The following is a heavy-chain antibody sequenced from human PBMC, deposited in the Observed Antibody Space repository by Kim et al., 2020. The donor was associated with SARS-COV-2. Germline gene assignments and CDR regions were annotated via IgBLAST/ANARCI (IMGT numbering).Heavy chain of an antibody. D-gene: IGHD2-15*01. V-gene: IGHV4-59*13. CDR2: IYYSGST. CDR3: ARLSTEVAAPDY. Sequence: SETLSLTCTVSGGSISSYYWSWIRQPPGKGLEWIGYIYYSGSTNYNPSLKSRVTISVDTSKNQFSLKLSSVTAADTAVYYCARLSTEVAAPDYWGQGTL. J-gene: IGHJ4*02. CDR1: GGSISSYY.